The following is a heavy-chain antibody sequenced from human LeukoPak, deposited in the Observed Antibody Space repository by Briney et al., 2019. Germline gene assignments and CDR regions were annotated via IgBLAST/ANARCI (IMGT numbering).Heavy chain of an antibody. CDR1: GGSISSSSYY. CDR3: ARDTYYYDSSGYHRFDY. Sequence: PSETLSLTCTVSGGSISSSSYYWSWIRQPAGKGLEWIGRIHTSGTTNYNPSLKSRVTMSVDTSKNQFSLKLSSVTAADTAVYYCARDTYYYDSSGYHRFDYWGQGTLVTVSS. D-gene: IGHD3-22*01. V-gene: IGHV4-61*02. J-gene: IGHJ4*02. CDR2: IHTSGTT.